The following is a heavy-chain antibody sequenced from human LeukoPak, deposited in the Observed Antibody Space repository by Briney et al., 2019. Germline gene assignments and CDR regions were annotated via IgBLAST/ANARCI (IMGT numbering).Heavy chain of an antibody. Sequence: GGSLRLSCAASGFTFSSYAMTWVRQAPGKGLEWVSALSYSGGSTYYADSVKGRFTISRDSSKNMLFLHMNSLRAEDTAVYYCARVGDHFHWYLDLRGRGTLVTVSS. V-gene: IGHV3-23*01. CDR2: LSYSGGST. CDR1: GFTFSSYA. D-gene: IGHD3-3*02. CDR3: ARVGDHFHWYLDL. J-gene: IGHJ2*01.